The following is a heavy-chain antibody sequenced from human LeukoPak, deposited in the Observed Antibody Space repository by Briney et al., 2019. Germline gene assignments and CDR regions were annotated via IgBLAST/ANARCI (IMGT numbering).Heavy chain of an antibody. D-gene: IGHD3/OR15-3a*01. V-gene: IGHV3-21*01. Sequence: GGSLRLSCVASGFTYSSYSMNWVRQAPGKGLEWISCISSSSSYIYYADSVKGRFTISRDNAKNSVYLQMNSLRAEDTAVYYCTRAVAAADFSPGYWGQGTLVTVSS. J-gene: IGHJ4*02. CDR3: TRAVAAADFSPGY. CDR2: ISSSSSYI. CDR1: GFTYSSYS.